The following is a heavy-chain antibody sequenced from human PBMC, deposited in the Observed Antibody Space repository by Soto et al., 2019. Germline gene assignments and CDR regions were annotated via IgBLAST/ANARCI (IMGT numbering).Heavy chain of an antibody. J-gene: IGHJ6*02. V-gene: IGHV4-34*01. CDR3: ARGHIGHYYYYGMDV. CDR1: GGSFSGYY. CDR2: INHSGST. Sequence: GTLALTCAVYGGSFSGYYWSWIRQPPGKGLEWIGEINHSGSTNYNPSLKSRVTISVDTSKNQFSLKLSSVTAADTAVYYCARGHIGHYYYYGMDVWGQGTTVTVSS. D-gene: IGHD3-3*01.